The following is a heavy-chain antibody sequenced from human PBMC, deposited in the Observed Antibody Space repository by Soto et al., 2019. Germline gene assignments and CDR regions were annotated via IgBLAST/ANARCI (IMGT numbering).Heavy chain of an antibody. CDR2: MNPNSGNT. J-gene: IGHJ4*02. CDR1: GYTFTSYD. V-gene: IGHV1-8*01. D-gene: IGHD5-12*01. CDR3: ARGKLQRDGYNIIYYFDY. Sequence: QVQLVQSGAEVKKPGASVKVSCKASGYTFTSYDINWVRQATGQGLEWMGWMNPNSGNTGYAQKFQGRVTMTRNTSISTAYMELSSLRSEDTAVYYCARGKLQRDGYNIIYYFDYWGQGTLVTVSS.